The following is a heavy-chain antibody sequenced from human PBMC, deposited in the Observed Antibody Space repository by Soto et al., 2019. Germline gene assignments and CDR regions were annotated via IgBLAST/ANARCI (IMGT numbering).Heavy chain of an antibody. CDR1: GFTFDDYA. V-gene: IGHV3-9*01. CDR2: ISWNIGSI. CDR3: AKDIRLGLWFEELLSAGGMDV. J-gene: IGHJ6*02. D-gene: IGHD3-10*01. Sequence: GGSLRLSCAASGFTFDDYAMHWVRQAPGKGLEWVSGISWNIGSIGYADSVKCRFTISRDNAKNSLYLQMNSLRAEDTALYYCAKDIRLGLWFEELLSAGGMDVWGQGTTVTVSS.